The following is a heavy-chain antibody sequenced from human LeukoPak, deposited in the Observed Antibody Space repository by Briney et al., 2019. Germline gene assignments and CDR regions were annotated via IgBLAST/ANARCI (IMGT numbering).Heavy chain of an antibody. Sequence: GASVKVSCKASDYTCTSYGISWVRQAPGQGLEWMGWISAYNGNTNYAQKLQGRVTMTTDTSTSTAYMELRSLRSDDTAVYYCARDTSGMITFGGETFDPWGQGTLVTVSS. CDR3: ARDTSGMITFGGETFDP. V-gene: IGHV1-18*01. CDR2: ISAYNGNT. D-gene: IGHD3-16*01. J-gene: IGHJ5*02. CDR1: DYTCTSYG.